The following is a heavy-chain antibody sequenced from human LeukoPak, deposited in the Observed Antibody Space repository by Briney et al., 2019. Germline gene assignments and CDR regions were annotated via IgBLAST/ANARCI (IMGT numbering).Heavy chain of an antibody. D-gene: IGHD6-13*01. Sequence: GESLKISCKGSGYSFTSYCIGWVRQMPGKGLEWRGIIYPGDSDTRYSPSFQGQVTISADKSISTAYLQWSSLKASDTAIYYCARRDSSSWYYWGQGTLVTVSS. CDR1: GYSFTSYC. CDR3: ARRDSSSWYY. J-gene: IGHJ4*02. V-gene: IGHV5-51*01. CDR2: IYPGDSDT.